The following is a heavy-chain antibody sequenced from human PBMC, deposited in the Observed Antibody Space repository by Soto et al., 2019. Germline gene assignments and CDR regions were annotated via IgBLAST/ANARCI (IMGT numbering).Heavy chain of an antibody. CDR2: ISAYNGNT. V-gene: IGHV1-18*01. J-gene: IGHJ6*02. Sequence: QVQLVQSGAEVKKPGASVKVSCKASGYTFTSYGISWVRQAPGQGLEWMGWISAYNGNTNYAQKLQGRVTMTTDTSKRTAYMELRSLRSDDTAGYYCARGHDYGDSPPYYGMDGWGQGTTVTVSS. CDR3: ARGHDYGDSPPYYGMDG. CDR1: GYTFTSYG. D-gene: IGHD4-17*01.